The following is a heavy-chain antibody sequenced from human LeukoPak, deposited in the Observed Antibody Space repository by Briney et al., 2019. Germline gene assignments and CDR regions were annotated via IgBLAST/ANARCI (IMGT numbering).Heavy chain of an antibody. D-gene: IGHD1-20*01. CDR1: GGYMTSFGYY. CDR3: ATLESSAVAFNWNDKVHTPFDN. Sequence: SETLSLTCTVSGGYMTSFGYYWRWIRQSPRKGLEWIGSIYENGRSSYNPSLKTRVTMSVDTSTNQFSLKLLPVTAADTALYYCATLESSAVAFNWNDKVHTPFDNWGQGTLVTVSS. J-gene: IGHJ4*02. V-gene: IGHV4-39*01. CDR2: IYENGRS.